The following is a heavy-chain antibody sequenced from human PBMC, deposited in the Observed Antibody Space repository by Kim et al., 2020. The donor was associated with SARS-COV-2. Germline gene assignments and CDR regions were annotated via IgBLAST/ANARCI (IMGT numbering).Heavy chain of an antibody. CDR2: IKSKTDGGTT. Sequence: GGSLRLSCAASGFTFSNAWMSWVRQAPGKGLEWVGRIKSKTDGGTTEYAAPVKGRFTISRDDSKNTLYLQMNSLKTEDTAVYYCTTDFRRPVTFDYWGQGTLVTVSS. CDR1: GFTFSNAW. J-gene: IGHJ4*02. CDR3: TTDFRRPVTFDY. V-gene: IGHV3-15*01. D-gene: IGHD4-17*01.